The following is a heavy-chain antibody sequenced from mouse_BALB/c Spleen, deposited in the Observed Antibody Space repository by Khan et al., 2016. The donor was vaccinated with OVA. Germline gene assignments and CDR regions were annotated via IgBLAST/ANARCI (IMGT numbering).Heavy chain of an antibody. D-gene: IGHD4-1*01. CDR1: GYSITRDYA. V-gene: IGHV3-2*02. Sequence: EVQLQESGPGLVKPSQSLSLTCTVTGYSITRDYAWNWIRQSPGNKLEWMGYITNSGSTNYNPSLKSRISITRDTSKNQFFLQLNSVTTEDTATYYCASELGRYYALDYWGQGPSVTVSS. CDR2: ITNSGST. CDR3: ASELGRYYALDY. J-gene: IGHJ4*01.